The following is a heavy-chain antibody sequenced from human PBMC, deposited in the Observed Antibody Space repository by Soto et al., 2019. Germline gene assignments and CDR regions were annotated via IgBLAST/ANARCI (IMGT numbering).Heavy chain of an antibody. J-gene: IGHJ4*02. Sequence: GVLRLSCAASGFTFSSYSMNWVRQAPGKGLEWVSSISSSSSYIYYADSVKGRFTISRDNAKNSLYLQMNSLRAEDTAVYYCARDRDYYDFWSGYSKVSTNHGQNIDYWGQGTLVIVSS. CDR2: ISSSSSYI. V-gene: IGHV3-21*01. D-gene: IGHD3-3*01. CDR1: GFTFSSYS. CDR3: ARDRDYYDFWSGYSKVSTNHGQNIDY.